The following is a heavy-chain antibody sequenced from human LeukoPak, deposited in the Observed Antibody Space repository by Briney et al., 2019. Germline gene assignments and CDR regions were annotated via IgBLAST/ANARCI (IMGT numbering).Heavy chain of an antibody. CDR3: AKDSILYSSGLTLVDY. V-gene: IGHV3-74*01. Sequence: PGGSLRLSCAASGSTFSSYWMHWVRQAPGKGLVWVSRISTDGSRTGYADSVKGRFTVSRDNAKNTLYLQMSSLRAEDTAVYYCAKDSILYSSGLTLVDYWGQGTLVTVSS. CDR1: GSTFSSYW. J-gene: IGHJ4*02. CDR2: ISTDGSRT. D-gene: IGHD6-19*01.